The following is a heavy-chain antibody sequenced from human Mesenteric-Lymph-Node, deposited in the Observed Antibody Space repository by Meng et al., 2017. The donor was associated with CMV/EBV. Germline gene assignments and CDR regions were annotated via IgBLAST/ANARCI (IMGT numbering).Heavy chain of an antibody. Sequence: GESLKISCAASGFTFSTYGMHWVRQAPGKGLEWVGFIQYDGSNKYYADSVKGRFTISRDNAKNSLYLQMNSLRAEDTAVYYCARETSHGLFDYWGQGTLVTVSS. J-gene: IGHJ4*02. CDR1: GFTFSTYG. D-gene: IGHD5-24*01. V-gene: IGHV3-30*02. CDR3: ARETSHGLFDY. CDR2: IQYDGSNK.